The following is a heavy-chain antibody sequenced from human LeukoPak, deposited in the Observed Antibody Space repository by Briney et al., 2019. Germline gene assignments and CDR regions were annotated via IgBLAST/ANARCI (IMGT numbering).Heavy chain of an antibody. Sequence: SETLSLTCVVYGGSFSGYYWSWIRQPPGKGLEWIGEINHSGSTNYNPTLKSRVTISVDTSKNQFSLKLSSVTAADTAVYYCARASVGCSSTSCYSTQFDYWGQGTLVTVSS. CDR3: ARASVGCSSTSCYSTQFDY. J-gene: IGHJ4*02. D-gene: IGHD2-2*01. CDR1: GGSFSGYY. V-gene: IGHV4-34*01. CDR2: INHSGST.